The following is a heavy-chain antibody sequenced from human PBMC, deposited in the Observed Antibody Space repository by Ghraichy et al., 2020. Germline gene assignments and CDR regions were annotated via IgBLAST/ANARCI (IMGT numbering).Heavy chain of an antibody. CDR3: AKALYYYDSSGYYDY. J-gene: IGHJ4*02. D-gene: IGHD3-22*01. CDR2: ISGSGGST. Sequence: GESLNISCAASGFTFSSYAMSWVRQAPGKGLEWVSAISGSGGSTYYADSVKGRFTISRDNSKNTLYLQMNSLRAEDTAVYYCAKALYYYDSSGYYDYWGQGTLVTVSS. V-gene: IGHV3-23*01. CDR1: GFTFSSYA.